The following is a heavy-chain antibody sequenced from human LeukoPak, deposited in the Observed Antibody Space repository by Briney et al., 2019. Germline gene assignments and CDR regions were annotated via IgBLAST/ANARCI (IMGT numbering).Heavy chain of an antibody. CDR1: GGSISSSSYY. D-gene: IGHD3-10*01. CDR3: AYGLWFRELFDY. V-gene: IGHV4-39*01. Sequence: SETLSLTCTVSGGSISSSSYYWGWIRQPPGKGLEWIGSIYYSGSTYYNPSLKSRVTISVDTSKNQLSLKLSSVTAADTAVYYCAYGLWFRELFDYWGQGTLVTVSS. J-gene: IGHJ4*02. CDR2: IYYSGST.